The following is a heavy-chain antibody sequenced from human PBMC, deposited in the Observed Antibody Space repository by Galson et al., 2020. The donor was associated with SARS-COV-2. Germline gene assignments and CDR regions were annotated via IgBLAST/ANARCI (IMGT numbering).Heavy chain of an antibody. CDR1: GFTFSSYG. Sequence: GGSLRLSCAASGFTFSSYGMHWVRQAPGKGLEWVAVIWYDGSNKYYADSVKGRFTISRDNSKNTLYLQMNSLRAEDTAVYYCASGSHGYYDSSGYYDANFDYWGQGTLVTFSS. CDR2: IWYDGSNK. J-gene: IGHJ4*02. V-gene: IGHV3-33*01. D-gene: IGHD3-22*01. CDR3: ASGSHGYYDSSGYYDANFDY.